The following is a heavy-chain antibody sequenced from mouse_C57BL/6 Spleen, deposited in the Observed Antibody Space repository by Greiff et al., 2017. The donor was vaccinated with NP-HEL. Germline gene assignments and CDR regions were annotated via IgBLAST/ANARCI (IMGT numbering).Heavy chain of an antibody. D-gene: IGHD1-1*01. CDR1: GFTFTDYY. J-gene: IGHJ2*01. Sequence: DVHLVESGGGLVQPGGSLSLSCAASGFTFTDYYMSWVRQPPGKALEWLGFIRNKAIGYTTEYSASVQGRFTISRDNSQSILYLQMNALRAEDSATYYCARGKSSYLDYWGQGTTLTVSS. V-gene: IGHV7-3*01. CDR2: IRNKAIGYTT. CDR3: ARGKSSYLDY.